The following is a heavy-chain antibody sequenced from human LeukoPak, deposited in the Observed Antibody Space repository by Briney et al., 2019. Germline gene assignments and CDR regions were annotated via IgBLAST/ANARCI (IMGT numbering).Heavy chain of an antibody. J-gene: IGHJ4*02. CDR1: GYSFTGYY. Sequence: ASVKVSCKASGYSFTGYYMHWVRQAPGQGLEWMGWINHKSGDTNYAQKFQGRVTMTRDTSISTAYMELSRLRSDDTAVYYCAGGVTFGELFSFEFDYWGQGTLVTVSS. CDR3: AGGVTFGELFSFEFDY. V-gene: IGHV1-2*02. D-gene: IGHD3-10*01. CDR2: INHKSGDT.